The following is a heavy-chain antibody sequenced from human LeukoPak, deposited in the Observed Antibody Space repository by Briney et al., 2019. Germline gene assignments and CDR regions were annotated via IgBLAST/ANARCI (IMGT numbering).Heavy chain of an antibody. CDR2: ISGSDGST. J-gene: IGHJ6*02. V-gene: IGHV3-23*01. CDR1: GFTFSGYA. D-gene: IGHD2-21*02. CDR3: ARGAHDLPCYYYGMDV. Sequence: GGSLRLSCAASGFTFSGYAMTWVRQAPDKGLEWVSAISGSDGSTYYADSVKGRFTISRDDSQNTLYLQMNSLRAEDTAVYYCARGAHDLPCYYYGMDVWGQGTTVTVSS.